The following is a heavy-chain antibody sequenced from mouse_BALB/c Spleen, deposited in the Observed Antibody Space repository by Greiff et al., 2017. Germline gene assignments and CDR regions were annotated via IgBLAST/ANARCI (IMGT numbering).Heavy chain of an antibody. J-gene: IGHJ2*01. CDR1: GYAFSSYW. Sequence: VQLQQSGAELVRPGSSVKISCKASGYAFSSYWMNWVKQRPGQGLEWIGYINPSSGYTNYNQKFKDKATLTADKSSSTAYMQLSSLTSEDSAVYYCARSRANWGDCWGQGNTLTVSS. V-gene: IGHV1S26*01. CDR2: INPSSGYT. CDR3: ARSRANWGDC. D-gene: IGHD4-1*01.